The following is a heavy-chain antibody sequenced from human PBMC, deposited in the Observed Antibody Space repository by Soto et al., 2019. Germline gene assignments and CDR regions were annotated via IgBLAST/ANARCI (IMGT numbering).Heavy chain of an antibody. D-gene: IGHD2-15*01. CDR2: VNPSGGST. CDR1: GYLFTAYS. Sequence: VKVSCKASGYLFTAYSMHWVRLAPGQGLEWMGVVNPSGGSTKYAQNFQGRVTMTRDTSTTTIYMELSSLRSDDTAIYYCAREENCSGGTCYSEYFHRWGQGTLVTVSS. V-gene: IGHV1-46*01. CDR3: AREENCSGGTCYSEYFHR. J-gene: IGHJ1*01.